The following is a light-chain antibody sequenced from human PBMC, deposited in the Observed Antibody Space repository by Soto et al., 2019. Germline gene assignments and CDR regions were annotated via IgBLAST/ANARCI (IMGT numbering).Light chain of an antibody. Sequence: EIVLTQSPGTLSLSPGERATLSCRASQRVSSSYLAWYQQKPGQAPRLLIYGASSRATGIPDRFSGSGSGTDFTLTIIRLEPEDFSVYYCQQYGSSPPAFGQGTKVEIK. CDR2: GAS. V-gene: IGKV3-20*01. CDR3: QQYGSSPPA. J-gene: IGKJ1*01. CDR1: QRVSSSY.